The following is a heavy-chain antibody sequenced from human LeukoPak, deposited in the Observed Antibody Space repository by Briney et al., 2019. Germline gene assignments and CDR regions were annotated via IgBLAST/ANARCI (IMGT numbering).Heavy chain of an antibody. V-gene: IGHV5-51*01. J-gene: IGHJ4*02. CDR2: IYPGDSDS. D-gene: IGHD6-13*01. CDR1: GCSFTSYW. CDR3: ARQGPGIAAAGTGY. Sequence: GGSLQISCKGSGCSFTSYWIGWVRQMPGKGLEGMGIIYPGDSDSRYSPSFQGQVTISADKSIRTAYLQWSSLKASDTAMYYCARQGPGIAAAGTGYWGQGTLVTVSS.